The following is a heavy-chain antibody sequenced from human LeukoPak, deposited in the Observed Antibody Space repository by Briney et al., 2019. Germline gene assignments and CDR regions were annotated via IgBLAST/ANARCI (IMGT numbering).Heavy chain of an antibody. J-gene: IGHJ4*02. CDR1: GYTFTSYG. CDR3: ARGGPWEMATIPPIDY. D-gene: IGHD5-24*01. CDR2: ISAYNGNT. V-gene: IGHV1-18*01. Sequence: ASVKVSCKASGYTFTSYGISWVRQVPGQGLEWMGWISAYNGNTNYAQKLQGRVTMTTDTSTSTAYMELRSLRSDDTAVYYCARGGPWEMATIPPIDYWGQGTLVTVSS.